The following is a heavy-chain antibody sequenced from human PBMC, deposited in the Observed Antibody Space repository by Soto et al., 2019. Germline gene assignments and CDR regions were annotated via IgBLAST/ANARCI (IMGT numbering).Heavy chain of an antibody. CDR2: IYYSGST. J-gene: IGHJ4*02. CDR1: GDYICSYY. D-gene: IGHD3-22*01. CDR3: ARSTPATYYYDSSGYFSFDY. V-gene: IGHV4-59*01. Sequence: PEETLSCTCTVSGDYICSYYWIWIRPQPGRGREWIGYIYYSGSTNYNPSLKSRVTISVDTSKNQFSLKLSSVTAADTAVYYCARSTPATYYYDSSGYFSFDYWGQGTLVTVS.